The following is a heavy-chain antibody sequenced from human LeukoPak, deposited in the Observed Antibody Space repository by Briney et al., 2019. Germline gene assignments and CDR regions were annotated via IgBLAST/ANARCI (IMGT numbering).Heavy chain of an antibody. D-gene: IGHD6-13*01. CDR2: FDPEDGET. V-gene: IGHV1-24*01. CDR1: GYTLTELS. J-gene: IGHJ5*02. Sequence: ASVKVPCKVSGYTLTELSMHWVRQAPGKGLEWMGGFDPEDGETIYAQKFQGRVTMTEDTSTDTAYMELSSLRSEDTAVCYCATENIAAAELANWFDPWGQGTLVTVSS. CDR3: ATENIAAAELANWFDP.